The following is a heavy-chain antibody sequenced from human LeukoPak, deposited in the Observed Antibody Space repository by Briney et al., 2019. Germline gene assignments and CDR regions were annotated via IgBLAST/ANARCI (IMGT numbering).Heavy chain of an antibody. Sequence: GGSLRRSCTASGFSFRTYIMAWVRQVPGKGLEWISAISGDAITTYYAVPVKGRFTISRDNFRNTLSLQMDSLRADDSAVYYCAKDASPYSNYAVRWFDSWGQGTLVTVSS. D-gene: IGHD4/OR15-4a*01. CDR3: AKDASPYSNYAVRWFDS. CDR1: GFSFRTYI. V-gene: IGHV3-23*01. CDR2: ISGDAITT. J-gene: IGHJ5*01.